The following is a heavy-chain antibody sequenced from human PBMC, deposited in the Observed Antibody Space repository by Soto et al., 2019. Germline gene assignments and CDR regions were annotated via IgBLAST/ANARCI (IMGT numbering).Heavy chain of an antibody. J-gene: IGHJ5*02. D-gene: IGHD5-18*01. V-gene: IGHV2-5*02. CDR2: IYWDDAK. Sequence: ASGPTLVNPTQTLTLTCTFSGFSLSTSGVGVGWIRQPPGKALEWLALIYWDDAKRYSPSLKSRLTISKDTSENQVVLTMTNLDPVDTATYYCAHITASSSSAPWFDPWGQGTLVTVSS. CDR3: AHITASSSSAPWFDP. CDR1: GFSLSTSGVG.